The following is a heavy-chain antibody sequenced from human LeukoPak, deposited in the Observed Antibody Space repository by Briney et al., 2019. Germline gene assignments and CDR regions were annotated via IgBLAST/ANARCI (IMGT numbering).Heavy chain of an antibody. V-gene: IGHV3-74*01. CDR3: ARAADYYASGIFY. J-gene: IGHJ4*02. CDR1: GFTFSNYW. D-gene: IGHD3-10*01. Sequence: GGSLRLSCAASGFTFSNYWMHWVRQAPGKGLVWVSRINTDGSTTTYADSVKGRFTISRDNAKNTLYLQMNSLRAEDTAVYCCARAADYYASGIFYWGQGTLVTVSS. CDR2: INTDGSTT.